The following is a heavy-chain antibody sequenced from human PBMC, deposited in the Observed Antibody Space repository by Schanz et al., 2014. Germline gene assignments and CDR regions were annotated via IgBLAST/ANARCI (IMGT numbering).Heavy chain of an antibody. J-gene: IGHJ3*02. CDR2: ISRDGTTS. D-gene: IGHD7-27*01. V-gene: IGHV3-48*04. CDR3: ARENLNWEAFDI. CDR1: GFTFFTYN. Sequence: EVYLVESGGGLVQPGGSLRLSCAASGFTFFTYNMNWIRQAPGEGLEWLSYISRDGTTSYYADSVKGRFTISRDNAKNSLYLEMTSLRGEYTAVYYCARENLNWEAFDIWGQGTVVTVSS.